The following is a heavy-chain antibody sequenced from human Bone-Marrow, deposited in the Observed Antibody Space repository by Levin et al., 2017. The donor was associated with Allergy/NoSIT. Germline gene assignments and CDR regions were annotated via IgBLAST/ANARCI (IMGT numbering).Heavy chain of an antibody. V-gene: IGHV1-18*01. J-gene: IGHJ5*02. CDR1: GYTFTSYG. D-gene: IGHD3-10*01. CDR3: ARSKGLLWLTAAVPWFDP. Sequence: EASVKVSCKASGYTFTSYGISWVRQAPGQGLEWMGWISAYNGNTNYAQKLQGRVTMTTDTSTSTAYMELRSLRSDDTAVYYCARSKGLLWLTAAVPWFDPWGQGTLVTVSS. CDR2: ISAYNGNT.